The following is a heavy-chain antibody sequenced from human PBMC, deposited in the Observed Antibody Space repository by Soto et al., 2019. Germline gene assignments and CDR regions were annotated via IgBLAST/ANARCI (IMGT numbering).Heavy chain of an antibody. CDR1: EYTFTNYH. D-gene: IGHD2-8*01. V-gene: IGHV1-2*04. CDR2: INPNSGDT. J-gene: IGHJ3*02. Sequence: QAQLVQSGAEVKKPGASVKVSCKASEYTFTNYHMHWVRQAPGQRLEWMGWINPNSGDTHYAQKFQGWVYMTRDRPISTAYLVLSRLGGNATAVYYCATSPENGVKHSFDIWGQGNMVTVAS. CDR3: ATSPENGVKHSFDI.